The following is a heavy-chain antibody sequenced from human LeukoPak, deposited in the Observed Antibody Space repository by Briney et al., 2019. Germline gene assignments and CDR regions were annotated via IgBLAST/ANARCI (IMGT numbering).Heavy chain of an antibody. CDR2: INPNSGGT. D-gene: IGHD3-3*01. CDR3: ARAETITYYDFWSGSTPYYFDY. V-gene: IGHV1-2*02. Sequence: ASVKVSCKASGGTFSSYAISWVRQAPGQGLEWMGWINPNSGGTNYAQKFQGRVTMTRDTSISTAYMELSRPRPDDTAVYYCARAETITYYDFWSGSTPYYFDYWGQGTLVTVSS. CDR1: GGTFSSYA. J-gene: IGHJ4*02.